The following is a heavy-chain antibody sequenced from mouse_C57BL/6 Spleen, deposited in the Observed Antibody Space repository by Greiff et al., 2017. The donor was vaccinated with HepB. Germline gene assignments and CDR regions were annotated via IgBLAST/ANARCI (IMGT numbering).Heavy chain of an antibody. J-gene: IGHJ4*01. V-gene: IGHV5-4*01. CDR3: AREDYYGNYVDYAMDY. CDR1: GFTFSSYA. D-gene: IGHD2-1*01. CDR2: ISDGGSYT. Sequence: EVQGVESGGGLVKPGGSLKLSCAASGFTFSSYAMSWVRQTPEKRLEWVATISDGGSYTYYPDNVKGRFTISRDNAKNNLYLQMSHLKSEDTAMYYCAREDYYGNYVDYAMDYWGQGTSVTVSS.